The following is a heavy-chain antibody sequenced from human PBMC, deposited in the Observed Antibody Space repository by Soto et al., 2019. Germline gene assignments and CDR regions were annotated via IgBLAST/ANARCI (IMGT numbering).Heavy chain of an antibody. V-gene: IGHV1-46*01. J-gene: IGHJ3*02. Sequence: VASVKVSCKASGYTFTSYYMHWVRQVPGQGLEWMGIINPSGGSTSYAQKFQGRVTMTRDTSTSTVYMELSSLRSEDTAVYYCARQGWLLGYCTNGVCYRGAFDIWGQGTMVTVSS. CDR3: ARQGWLLGYCTNGVCYRGAFDI. CDR2: INPSGGST. CDR1: GYTFTSYY. D-gene: IGHD2-8*01.